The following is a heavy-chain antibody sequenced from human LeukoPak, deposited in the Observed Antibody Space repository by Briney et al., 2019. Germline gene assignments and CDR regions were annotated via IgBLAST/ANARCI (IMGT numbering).Heavy chain of an antibody. CDR2: MNPNSGNT. CDR1: GYTFTSYD. CDR3: ARGPEAVAGTRFDY. V-gene: IGHV1-8*01. J-gene: IGHJ4*02. Sequence: ASVKVSCKASGYTFTSYDINWVRQATGQGLEWMGWMNPNSGNTGHAQKFQGRVTITRNTSISTAYMELSSLRSEDTAVYYCARGPEAVAGTRFDYWGQGTLVTVSS. D-gene: IGHD6-19*01.